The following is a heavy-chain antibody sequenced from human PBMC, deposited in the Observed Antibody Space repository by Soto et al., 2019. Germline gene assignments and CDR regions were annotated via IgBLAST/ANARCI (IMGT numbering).Heavy chain of an antibody. CDR2: INHSGST. CDR1: GGSFSGYY. J-gene: IGHJ6*02. CDR3: ARGPPIYYGSGSYYNANYYYYGMDV. V-gene: IGHV4-34*01. Sequence: PSETLSLTCAVYGGSFSGYYWSWIRQPPGKGLEWIGEINHSGSTNYNPSPKSRVTISVDTSTNQFSLKLSSVTAADTAVYYCARGPPIYYGSGSYYNANYYYYGMDVWGQGTTVTVSS. D-gene: IGHD3-10*01.